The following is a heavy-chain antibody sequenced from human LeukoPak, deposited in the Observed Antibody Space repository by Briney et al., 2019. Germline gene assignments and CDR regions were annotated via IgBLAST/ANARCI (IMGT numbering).Heavy chain of an antibody. CDR2: TFYSGNT. CDR3: ARTGDYSRSTGGWFDP. CDR1: GDSINSHY. V-gene: IGHV4-59*11. J-gene: IGHJ5*02. D-gene: IGHD4-11*01. Sequence: PSETLSLTCTVFGDSINSHYWSWVRQAPGRGLEWIGYTFYSGNTNYSPSLKSRVTISIDTSKKQFSLRLTSVTTADTAVYFCARTGDYSRSTGGWFDPWGQGTLVTVSS.